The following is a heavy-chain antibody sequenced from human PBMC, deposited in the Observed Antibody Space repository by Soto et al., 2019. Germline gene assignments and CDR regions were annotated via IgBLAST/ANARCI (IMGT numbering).Heavy chain of an antibody. V-gene: IGHV1-46*01. CDR1: GYTFTNYY. J-gene: IGHJ4*02. D-gene: IGHD2-2*01. CDR3: ARPAANMGWYYFDY. CDR2: INPSGGGT. Sequence: QVQLVQSGAEVKKPGASVKVSCKTSGYTFTNYYMHWVRQAPGQGLEWMGIINPSGGGTTYAQKSQGSVTMTRDTSPSPGYMDLSSLRSEDTAVYYCARPAANMGWYYFDYWGQGTLVTVSS.